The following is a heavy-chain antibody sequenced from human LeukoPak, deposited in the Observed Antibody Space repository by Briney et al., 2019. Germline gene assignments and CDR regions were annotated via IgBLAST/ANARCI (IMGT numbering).Heavy chain of an antibody. D-gene: IGHD5-18*01. V-gene: IGHV3-11*04. J-gene: IGHJ6*03. CDR2: ISSSGTTT. CDR1: GFTFSDYY. Sequence: GGSLRLSCAASGFTFSDYYMSWIRQAPGKGLEWVSYISSSGTTTYYAGSVKGRFTFSRDNAKTSLYLQMNSLRAEDTAVYYCARDGYSYGHKRYMDVWGKGTTVTVSS. CDR3: ARDGYSYGHKRYMDV.